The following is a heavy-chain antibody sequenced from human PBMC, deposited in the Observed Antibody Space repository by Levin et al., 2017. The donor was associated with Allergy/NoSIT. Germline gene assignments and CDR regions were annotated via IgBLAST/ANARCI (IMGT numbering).Heavy chain of an antibody. Sequence: SCAASGFTFSSYWVHWVRQVPGKGLVWVSRINGDGSSTKYVDSVRGRFAISRDNAKNTVYLQMNSLGAEDTAVYYCARIHIGSSNWQIDLWGRGTLVTVSS. D-gene: IGHD7-27*01. CDR3: ARIHIGSSNWQIDL. CDR2: INGDGSST. V-gene: IGHV3-74*01. J-gene: IGHJ2*01. CDR1: GFTFSSYW.